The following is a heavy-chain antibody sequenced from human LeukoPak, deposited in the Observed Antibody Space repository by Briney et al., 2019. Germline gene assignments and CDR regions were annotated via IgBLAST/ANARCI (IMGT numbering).Heavy chain of an antibody. V-gene: IGHV1-69*04. CDR1: GGNFMNSA. CDR2: IIPILNIA. J-gene: IGHJ4*02. D-gene: IGHD6-6*01. Sequence: EASVKVSCKASGGNFMNSAISWVRQAPGQGPEWMGRIIPILNIANYAQKFQGRVTITADKSTTTAYMELSSLSSEDTAVYYCANSRPRFSFAEFDFWGQGTLLTVSS. CDR3: ANSRPRFSFAEFDF.